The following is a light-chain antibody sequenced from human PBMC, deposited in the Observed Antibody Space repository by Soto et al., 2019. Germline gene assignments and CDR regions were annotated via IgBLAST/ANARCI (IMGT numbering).Light chain of an antibody. CDR1: SSNIGAGYD. CDR3: QSYDSSLSGWV. J-gene: IGLJ3*02. CDR2: GNI. Sequence: QSVLTQPPSVSGAPGQRVTISCTGRSSNIGAGYDVHWYQQLPGPAPKLLIYGNINRPSGVPDRFSGSKSGTSASLAITGLQAEDEADYYCQSYDSSLSGWVFGGGTKVTVL. V-gene: IGLV1-40*01.